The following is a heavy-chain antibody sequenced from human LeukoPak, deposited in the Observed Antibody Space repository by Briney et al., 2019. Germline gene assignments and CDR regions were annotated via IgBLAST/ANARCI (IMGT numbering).Heavy chain of an antibody. D-gene: IGHD2-2*01. Sequence: KAGGSLRLSCAASGFTFSSYAMHWVRQAPGKGLEWVAVISYDGSNKYYADSVKGRFTISRDNSKNTLYLQMNSLRAEDTAVYYCARDHVVVPAAMAGGGWRSYYFDYWGQGTLVTVSS. CDR2: ISYDGSNK. CDR3: ARDHVVVPAAMAGGGWRSYYFDY. V-gene: IGHV3-30-3*01. CDR1: GFTFSSYA. J-gene: IGHJ4*02.